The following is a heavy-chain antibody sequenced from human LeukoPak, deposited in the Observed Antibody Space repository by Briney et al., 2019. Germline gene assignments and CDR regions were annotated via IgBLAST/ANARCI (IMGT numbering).Heavy chain of an antibody. Sequence: SETLSLTCTVSGGSISSYYWSWIRQPPGKGLEWIGYIYYSGSTNYNPSLKSRVTISVDTSKNQFSLKLSSVTAADTAVYYCARLIGRGYYYDSSGSRGNGYFDYWGQGTLVTVSS. V-gene: IGHV4-59*08. CDR3: ARLIGRGYYYDSSGSRGNGYFDY. J-gene: IGHJ4*02. D-gene: IGHD3-22*01. CDR1: GGSISSYY. CDR2: IYYSGST.